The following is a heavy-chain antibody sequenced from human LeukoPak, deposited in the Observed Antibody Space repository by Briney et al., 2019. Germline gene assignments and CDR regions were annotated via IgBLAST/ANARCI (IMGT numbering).Heavy chain of an antibody. CDR1: GGSISRGTW. CDR2: IIHSGNT. J-gene: IGHJ4*02. Sequence: NSSETLSLTCAVSGGSISRGTWWTWVRQSPGKGLQWIGDIIHSGNTNYNPSLRSRLTISLDKSRSQFSLKLSSVTAADTAVYYCTGYNIPYTFEFWGQGTLVTVSS. CDR3: TGYNIPYTFEF. D-gene: IGHD1-14*01. V-gene: IGHV4-4*02.